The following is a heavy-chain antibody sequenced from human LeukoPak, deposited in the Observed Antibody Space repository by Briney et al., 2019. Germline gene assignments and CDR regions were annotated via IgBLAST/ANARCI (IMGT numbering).Heavy chain of an antibody. CDR3: ARGISTGYYFDY. J-gene: IGHJ4*02. CDR1: GDSMTRGGYY. Sequence: SETLSLTCTVSGDSMTRGGYYWSWVRQHPGKGLEWIGYIYGNGGTYYNPSLKSRVTMSVDTSKNQFSLKLTSVAAADTAVYFCARGISTGYYFDYWGQGTLVTVSS. CDR2: IYGNGGT. V-gene: IGHV4-31*03. D-gene: IGHD3-22*01.